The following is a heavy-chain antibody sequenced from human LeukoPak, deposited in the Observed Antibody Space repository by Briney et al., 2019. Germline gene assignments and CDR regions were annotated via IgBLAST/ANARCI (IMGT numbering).Heavy chain of an antibody. CDR1: GFTFSRYW. D-gene: IGHD4-11*01. CDR2: INQDGRKK. Sequence: PGGSLRLSCAASGFTFSRYWMSWVRQAPGKGLERVANINQDGRKKYYVDSVKGRFTISRDNAKSSLYLQMNSLRAEDTAVYYCVRRTYSNYFFDYWGQGTLVTVSS. J-gene: IGHJ4*02. CDR3: VRRTYSNYFFDY. V-gene: IGHV3-7*03.